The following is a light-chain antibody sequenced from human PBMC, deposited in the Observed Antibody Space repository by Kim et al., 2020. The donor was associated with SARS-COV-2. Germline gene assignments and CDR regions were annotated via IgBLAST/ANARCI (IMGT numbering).Light chain of an antibody. CDR2: GKN. J-gene: IGLJ3*02. CDR1: SLRSYY. V-gene: IGLV3-19*01. CDR3: NSRDSSGNHLV. Sequence: ALGQTVRITCQGDSLRSYYASWYQQKPGHAPVLVIYGKNNRTSGIPDRFSGSSSGNTASLTITGAQAEDEADYYCNSRDSSGNHLVFGGGTQLTVL.